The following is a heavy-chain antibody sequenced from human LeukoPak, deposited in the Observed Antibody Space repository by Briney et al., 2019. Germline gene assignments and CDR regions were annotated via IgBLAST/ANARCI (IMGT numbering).Heavy chain of an antibody. V-gene: IGHV3-30*03. Sequence: GRSLRLSCAASGFTFSSYGMHWVRQAPGKGLEWVAVISYDGSNKYYADSVKGRFTISRDNAKNSLYLQMNSLRAEDMALYYCARVVVVAAVNWFDPWGQGTLVTVSS. CDR3: ARVVVVAAVNWFDP. CDR2: ISYDGSNK. CDR1: GFTFSSYG. J-gene: IGHJ5*02. D-gene: IGHD2-15*01.